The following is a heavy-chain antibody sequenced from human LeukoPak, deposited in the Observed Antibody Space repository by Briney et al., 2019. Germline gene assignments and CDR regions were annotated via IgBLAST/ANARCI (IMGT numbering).Heavy chain of an antibody. J-gene: IGHJ1*01. CDR3: AKDQNLFVVVVAATFQH. Sequence: GGSLRLSCAASGFTFNSYGMHWVRQAPGKRLEWVAFIRYDGSNKYYADSVKGRFTISRDNSKNTLYLQMNSLRAEDTAVYYCAKDQNLFVVVVAATFQHWGQGTLVTVSS. D-gene: IGHD2-15*01. CDR1: GFTFNSYG. V-gene: IGHV3-30*02. CDR2: IRYDGSNK.